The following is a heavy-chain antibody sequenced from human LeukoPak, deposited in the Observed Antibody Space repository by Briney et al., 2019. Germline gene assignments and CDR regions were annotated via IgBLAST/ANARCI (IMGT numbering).Heavy chain of an antibody. CDR2: VHDSGST. J-gene: IGHJ6*02. CDR1: GGSISSYY. CDR3: ARARHGYGDYGYYYYYGMDV. D-gene: IGHD4-17*01. Sequence: SETLSLTCTVSGGSISSYYWSWIRQAPGKGLEWIGYVHDSGSTSYNPSLKSRVTMSVNTSKNQFSLRLSSVTPADTAVYYCARARHGYGDYGYYYYYGMDVWGQGTTVTVSS. V-gene: IGHV4-59*01.